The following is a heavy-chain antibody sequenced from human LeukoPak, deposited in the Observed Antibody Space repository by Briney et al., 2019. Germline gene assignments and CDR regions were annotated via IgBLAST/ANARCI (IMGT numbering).Heavy chain of an antibody. CDR1: GGTFSSYT. V-gene: IGHV1-69*02. Sequence: ASVKVSCKASGGTFSSYTISWVRQAPGQGLEWMGRIIPILGIANYAQKFQGRVTITADQSTSTAYMELSSLRSEDTAVYYCAREGYGYAFDIWGQGTMVTVSS. J-gene: IGHJ3*02. CDR2: IIPILGIA. D-gene: IGHD5-12*01. CDR3: AREGYGYAFDI.